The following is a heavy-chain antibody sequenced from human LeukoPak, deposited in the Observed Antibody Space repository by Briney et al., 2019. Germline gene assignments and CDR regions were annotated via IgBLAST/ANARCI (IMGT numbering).Heavy chain of an antibody. D-gene: IGHD6-19*01. CDR1: GYTFTSYG. CDR2: ISDYNGNT. Sequence: ASVKVSCKASGYTFTSYGISWVRQAPGQGLEWMGWISDYNGNTNYAQKLQGRVTMTTDTSTSTAYMELRSLRSDDTAVYYCARDFGGSSGWLGKYYYYYYMDVWGKGTTVTVSS. J-gene: IGHJ6*03. CDR3: ARDFGGSSGWLGKYYYYYYMDV. V-gene: IGHV1-18*01.